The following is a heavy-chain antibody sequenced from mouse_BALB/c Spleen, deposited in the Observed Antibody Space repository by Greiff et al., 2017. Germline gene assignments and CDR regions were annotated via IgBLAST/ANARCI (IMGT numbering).Heavy chain of an antibody. Sequence: EVQRVESGPGLVKPSQSLSLTCSVTGYSITSGYYWNWIRQFPGNKLEWMGYISYDGSNNYNPSLKNRISITRDTSKNQFFLKLNSVTTEDTATYYCAREVIYDGYYLDYWGQGTTLTVSS. J-gene: IGHJ2*01. CDR1: GYSITSGYY. CDR3: AREVIYDGYYLDY. V-gene: IGHV3-6*02. CDR2: ISYDGSN. D-gene: IGHD2-3*01.